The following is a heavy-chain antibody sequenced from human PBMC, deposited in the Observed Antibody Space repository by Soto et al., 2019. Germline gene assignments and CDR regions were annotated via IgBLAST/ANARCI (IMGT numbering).Heavy chain of an antibody. V-gene: IGHV5-51*01. D-gene: IGHD2-2*01. CDR2: VYPGDSET. CDR3: ARQLLGFCSSTSCLNFYYYGMDA. Sequence: PGDSLKISGKCSGYSFTSNWIGLVRQMPVKGLQWMGIVYPGDSETRYSPSVQGQFSISVDKSTSTAYLQVRVLKASDTALYYCARQLLGFCSSTSCLNFYYYGMDAWRQGTTVTVSS. J-gene: IGHJ6*02. CDR1: GYSFTSNW.